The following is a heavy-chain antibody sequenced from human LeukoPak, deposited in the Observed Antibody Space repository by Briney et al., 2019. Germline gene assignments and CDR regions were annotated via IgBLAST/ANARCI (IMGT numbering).Heavy chain of an antibody. CDR2: IMQDGSGQ. D-gene: IGHD6-19*01. CDR1: GFTFSRYW. CDR3: TTGYSSGWYNEGNY. V-gene: IGHV3-7*01. J-gene: IGHJ4*02. Sequence: QPGGSLRLSCVASGFTFSRYWMSWVRQAPGKGLEWVAKIMQDGSGQYYLDSVKGRFTISRDNAKNSLYLQMNSLRAEDTAVYFCTTGYSSGWYNEGNYWGQGTLVTVSS.